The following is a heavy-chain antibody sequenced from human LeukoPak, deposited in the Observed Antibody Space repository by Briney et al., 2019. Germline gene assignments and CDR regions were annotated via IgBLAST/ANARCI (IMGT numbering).Heavy chain of an antibody. J-gene: IGHJ4*02. Sequence: SETLSLTCAVYGGSFSAYYSWTWLRQPPGKGLEWIGEINHSGNTNYNPSLKSRVTISIDTSKNQFSLRLRSVTAADTAVYYCARHGLTFYYGSEKRYFDYWGQGILLTVSS. V-gene: IGHV4-34*01. CDR3: ARHGLTFYYGSEKRYFDY. D-gene: IGHD3-10*01. CDR1: GGSFSAYY. CDR2: INHSGNT.